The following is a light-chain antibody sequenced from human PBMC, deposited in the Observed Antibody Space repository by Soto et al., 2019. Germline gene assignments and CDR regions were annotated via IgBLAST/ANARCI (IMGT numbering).Light chain of an antibody. CDR1: QNINRF. CDR3: QQSYTTPNT. Sequence: DIQMTRAPSSLSASVEDRVTITCRASQNINRFLNWYRQRPGTAPKLLIYAASSLQTGVPSRFSGSGSGTDFTLTISSLHPEDFATYYCQQSYTTPNTFGGGTKV. CDR2: AAS. V-gene: IGKV1-39*01. J-gene: IGKJ4*01.